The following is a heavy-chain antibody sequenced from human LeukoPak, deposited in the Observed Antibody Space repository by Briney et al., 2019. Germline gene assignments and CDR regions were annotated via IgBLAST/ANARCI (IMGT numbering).Heavy chain of an antibody. CDR3: ARGGPYYYGSGSAFDY. V-gene: IGHV3-30-3*01. CDR1: GFTFSSYA. D-gene: IGHD3-10*01. J-gene: IGHJ4*02. CDR2: ISYDGSNK. Sequence: GRSLRLSCAASGFTFSSYAMHWVRQAPGKGLEWVAVISYDGSNKYYADSVKGRFTISRDNSKNTLYLQMNSLRAEDTAVYYCARGGPYYYGSGSAFDYWGQGTLVTVSS.